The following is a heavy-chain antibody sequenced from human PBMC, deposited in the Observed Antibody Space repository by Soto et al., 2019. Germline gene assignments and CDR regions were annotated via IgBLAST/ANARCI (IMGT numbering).Heavy chain of an antibody. V-gene: IGHV4-39*01. CDR2: IYYSGST. CDR1: GGSLSSSSYY. CDR3: ARLSPYYYGSGNHKLDY. J-gene: IGHJ4*02. D-gene: IGHD3-10*01. Sequence: QLQLQESGPGLVKPSETLSLTCTVSGGSLSSSSYYWGWIRQPPGKGLEWIGSIYYSGSTFYNPSLNSRITISVDASKNQFSLKLSSVTAADTAVYYCARLSPYYYGSGNHKLDYWGQGTLVTVSS.